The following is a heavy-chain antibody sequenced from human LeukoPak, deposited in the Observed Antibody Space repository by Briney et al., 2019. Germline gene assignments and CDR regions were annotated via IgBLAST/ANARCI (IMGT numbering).Heavy chain of an antibody. Sequence: GGSLRLSGSASGFTFSSYAMHWVRKAPGKGLEYVSAISSNGGSTYYADSVKGRFTISRDNSKNTLYLQMSSLRAEDTAVYYCVKEIDTAMVLPFDYWGQGTLVTVSS. J-gene: IGHJ4*02. CDR3: VKEIDTAMVLPFDY. CDR2: ISSNGGST. CDR1: GFTFSSYA. V-gene: IGHV3-64D*06. D-gene: IGHD5-18*01.